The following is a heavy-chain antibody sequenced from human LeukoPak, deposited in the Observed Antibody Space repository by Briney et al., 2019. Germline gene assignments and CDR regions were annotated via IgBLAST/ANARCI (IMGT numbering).Heavy chain of an antibody. CDR1: GFTFSSYA. CDR2: ISYDGSNK. D-gene: IGHD3-22*01. Sequence: GGSRRLSCAASGFTFSSYAMHWVRQAPGKGLEWVAVISYDGSNKYYADSVKGRFTISRDNSKNTLYLQMNSLRAEDTAVYYCARDPSGGYYYGSSGYYYTWGQGTLVTVSS. J-gene: IGHJ5*02. V-gene: IGHV3-30-3*01. CDR3: ARDPSGGYYYGSSGYYYT.